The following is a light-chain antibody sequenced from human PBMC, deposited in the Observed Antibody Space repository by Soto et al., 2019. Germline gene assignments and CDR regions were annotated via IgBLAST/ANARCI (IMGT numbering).Light chain of an antibody. Sequence: DIQMTQSPSTLSGSVGDRVTITCRASQTISSWLAWYQQKPGKAPKLLIYKAFTLKSGVPSRFSGSGSGTEFTLPISSLQPDDLATYYCQHYNSYSEAFGQGTKVELK. J-gene: IGKJ1*01. V-gene: IGKV1-5*03. CDR2: KAF. CDR3: QHYNSYSEA. CDR1: QTISSW.